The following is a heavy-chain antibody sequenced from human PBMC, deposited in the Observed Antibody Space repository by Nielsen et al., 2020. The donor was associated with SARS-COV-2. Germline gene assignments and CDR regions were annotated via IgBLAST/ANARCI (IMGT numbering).Heavy chain of an antibody. CDR2: IGTTGDKT. CDR3: AKISGSQRHYFDF. D-gene: IGHD1-26*01. CDR1: GFSSATHA. Sequence: GGSLRLSCAASGFSSATHAMTRVRQAPGKGLEWVSSIGTTGDKTFYADSVKGRFTISRDNSKNTLYLQLNSLRAEDKAVFYWAKISGSQRHYFDFWGQGALVTVSS. J-gene: IGHJ4*02. V-gene: IGHV3-23*01.